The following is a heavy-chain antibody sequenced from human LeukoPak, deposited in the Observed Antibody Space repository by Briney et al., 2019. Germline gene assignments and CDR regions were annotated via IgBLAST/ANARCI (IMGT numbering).Heavy chain of an antibody. CDR2: IYTSGST. Sequence: PSETLSLTCTVSGVSISSSNSYWGWIRQPPGKGLEWIGRIYTSGSTNYNPSLKSRVTMSVDTSKNQFSLKLSSVTAADTAVYYCARDLYYYDSSGYYPFDYWGQGTLVTVSS. CDR3: ARDLYYYDSSGYYPFDY. D-gene: IGHD3-22*01. J-gene: IGHJ4*02. CDR1: GVSISSSNSY. V-gene: IGHV4-39*07.